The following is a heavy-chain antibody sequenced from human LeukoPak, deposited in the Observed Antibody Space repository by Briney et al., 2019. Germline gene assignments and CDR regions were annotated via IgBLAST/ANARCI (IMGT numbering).Heavy chain of an antibody. CDR1: GGSISSSSYY. V-gene: IGHV4-39*07. Sequence: SETLSLTCTVSGGSISSSSYYWGWIRQPPEKGLEWIGSIYYSGNTYYNPSLKSRVTISVDTSKSQFSLKLSSVTAADTAVYYCARDEVMVRDAFDIWGQGTMVTVSS. CDR3: ARDEVMVRDAFDI. CDR2: IYYSGNT. J-gene: IGHJ3*02. D-gene: IGHD3-10*01.